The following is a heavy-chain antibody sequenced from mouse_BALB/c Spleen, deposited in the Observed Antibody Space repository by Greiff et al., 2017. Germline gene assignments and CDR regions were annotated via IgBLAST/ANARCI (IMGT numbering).Heavy chain of an antibody. V-gene: IGHV1S81*02. D-gene: IGHD2-4*01. CDR1: GYTFTSYY. J-gene: IGHJ3*01. CDR3: TRFTMITGFAY. CDR2: INPSNGGT. Sequence: VQLQQPGAELVKPGASVKLSCKASGYTFTSYYMYWVKQRPGQGLEWIGGINPSNGGTNFNEKFKSKATLTVDKSSSTAYMQLSSLTSEDSAVYYCTRFTMITGFAYWGQGTLVTVSA.